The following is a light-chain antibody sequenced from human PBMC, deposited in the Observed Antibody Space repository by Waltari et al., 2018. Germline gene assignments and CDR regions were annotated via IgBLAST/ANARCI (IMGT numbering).Light chain of an antibody. CDR1: PSVGRF. CDR2: HAS. CDR3: QKYVNLPAT. J-gene: IGKJ1*01. V-gene: IGKV3-20*01. Sequence: EIVLTQSPRTLSLSPGERATLSCRASPSVGRFLAWYQQKPGQAPRLLIYHASISATVIPDRFSGSWSGTDFSLTNSGLEPEDFAVYYCQKYVNLPATFGQGTKVEIK.